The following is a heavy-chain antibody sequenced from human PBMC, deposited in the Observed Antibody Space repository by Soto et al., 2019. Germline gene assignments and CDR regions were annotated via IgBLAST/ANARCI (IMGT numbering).Heavy chain of an antibody. J-gene: IGHJ5*02. Sequence: EVQLVESGGGLVKPGGSLRLSCAASGFTFSSYRMNWVRQAPGKGLEWVSYISSSSSHIYYADSVKGRFTISRDNAKNLLYLQMNSLSAEDTAVYYCARGLWGGYCSGGTCTENWFDPWGQGTLVTVSS. CDR1: GFTFSSYR. CDR2: ISSSSSHI. CDR3: ARGLWGGYCSGGTCTENWFDP. V-gene: IGHV3-21*01. D-gene: IGHD2-15*01.